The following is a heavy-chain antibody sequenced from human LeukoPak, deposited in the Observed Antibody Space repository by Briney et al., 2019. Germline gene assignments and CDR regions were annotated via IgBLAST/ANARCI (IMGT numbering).Heavy chain of an antibody. V-gene: IGHV4-4*09. J-gene: IGHJ5*02. Sequence: SETLPLTCPASGDSVSSGYRNWIRQPPGKGLEWIGYIYDSGITDYSPSLKSRLTISVDTSNNQFSLSLSSVTAADTAVYYCAGRGHSYSRPWGQGILVTVSS. CDR1: GDSVSSGY. CDR2: IYDSGIT. CDR3: AGRGHSYSRP. D-gene: IGHD5-18*01.